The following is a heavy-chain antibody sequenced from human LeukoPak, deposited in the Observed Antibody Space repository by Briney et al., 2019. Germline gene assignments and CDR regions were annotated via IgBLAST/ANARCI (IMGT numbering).Heavy chain of an antibody. CDR1: GGSINSYY. CDR2: IYYSGNT. CDR3: ARSPYCSSTSCYDWFDP. D-gene: IGHD2-2*01. Sequence: SETLSLTCSVSGGSINSYYWSWIRQPPGKGLEWIGYIYYSGNTNYNPSLKSRVTISVDTSKNQFSLKVSSVTAADTAVYYCARSPYCSSTSCYDWFDPWGQGTLVTVSS. J-gene: IGHJ5*02. V-gene: IGHV4-59*01.